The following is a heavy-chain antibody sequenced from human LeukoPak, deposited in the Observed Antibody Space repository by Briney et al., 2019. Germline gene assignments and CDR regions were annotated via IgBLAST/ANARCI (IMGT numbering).Heavy chain of an antibody. D-gene: IGHD2-2*01. CDR1: GGSISSYY. Sequence: SETLSLTCTVSGGSISSYYWSWIRQPPGKGLEWIGYIYYSGSTNYNPSLKSRVTISVDTSKNQFSLKLSSVTAADTAVYYCARLVAGWFDPWGQGTLVTVSS. J-gene: IGHJ5*02. CDR3: ARLVAGWFDP. CDR2: IYYSGST. V-gene: IGHV4-59*12.